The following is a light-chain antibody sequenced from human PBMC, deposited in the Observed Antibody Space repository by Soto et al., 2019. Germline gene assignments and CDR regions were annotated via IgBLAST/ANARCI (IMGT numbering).Light chain of an antibody. Sequence: EIVMTQPPVTLSVSPGKRVTLSCRASQSVSSNLAWYQQKPGQAPSLLIYGAFTRATGIPARFSGTGSGTEFTLTISSLQSEDFALYYCQQYNDWPLTFGQGTKVDIK. CDR2: GAF. V-gene: IGKV3-15*01. CDR1: QSVSSN. J-gene: IGKJ1*01. CDR3: QQYNDWPLT.